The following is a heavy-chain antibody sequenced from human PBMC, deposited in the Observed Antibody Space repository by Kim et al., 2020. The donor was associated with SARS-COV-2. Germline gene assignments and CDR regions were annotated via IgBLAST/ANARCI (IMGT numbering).Heavy chain of an antibody. Sequence: ASVKVSCKASGYTFTSYAMNWVRQAPGQGLEWMGWINTNTGNPTYAQGFTGRFVFSLDTSVSTAYLQISSLKAEDTAVYYCARDGGLQLRYYYYYYGMDVWGQGTTVTVSS. CDR2: INTNTGNP. D-gene: IGHD5-12*01. CDR3: ARDGGLQLRYYYYYYGMDV. J-gene: IGHJ6*02. V-gene: IGHV7-4-1*02. CDR1: GYTFTSYA.